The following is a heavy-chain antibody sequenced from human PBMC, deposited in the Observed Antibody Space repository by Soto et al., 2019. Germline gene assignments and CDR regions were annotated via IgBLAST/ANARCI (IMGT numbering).Heavy chain of an antibody. V-gene: IGHV3-23*01. CDR1: GFTFSIYA. CDR2: ISGSGAGT. Sequence: EVQLLESGGGLVQPGGSLRLSCAASGFTFSIYAMRWVRQAPGKGLEWVSAISGSGAGTYYADSVKGRFTISRDNSKNTLYLQMNSLRAEDTAVYYCAKGGPRAYYYYGMDVWGQGTTVTVSS. J-gene: IGHJ6*02. CDR3: AKGGPRAYYYYGMDV.